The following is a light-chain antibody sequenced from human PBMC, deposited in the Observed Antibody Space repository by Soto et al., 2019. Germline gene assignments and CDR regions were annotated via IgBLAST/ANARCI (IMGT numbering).Light chain of an antibody. CDR3: QQYGSSPTWS. J-gene: IGKJ1*01. V-gene: IGKV3-20*01. CDR2: GAS. CDR1: QSVSSNY. Sequence: ESVLTQSPGTLSLSPGERATLSCRASQSVSSNYLAWYQQKPGQAPRHLIYGASTRASGIPDGFSGSGSGTDFTLTISRLEPEDSAVYYCQQYGSSPTWSFGHGTKVEIK.